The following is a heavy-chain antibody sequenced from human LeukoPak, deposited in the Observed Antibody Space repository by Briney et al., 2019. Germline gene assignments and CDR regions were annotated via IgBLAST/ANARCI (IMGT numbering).Heavy chain of an antibody. D-gene: IGHD2-2*01. V-gene: IGHV1-3*01. Sequence: ASVKVSCKASGYTFTSYAIHWVRQAPGQRPEWMGWINAGNGDTKYSQKFQGRVTITRDTSASTAYMELSSLISEDTAVYYCIRGYCGTTACYPFDYWGHGTLVTVSS. CDR1: GYTFTSYA. CDR3: IRGYCGTTACYPFDY. J-gene: IGHJ4*01. CDR2: INAGNGDT.